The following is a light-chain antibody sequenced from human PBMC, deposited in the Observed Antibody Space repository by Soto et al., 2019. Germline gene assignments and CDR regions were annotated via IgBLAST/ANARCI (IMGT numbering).Light chain of an antibody. CDR2: AAS. CDR1: QGISSY. J-gene: IGKJ4*01. V-gene: IGKV1-8*01. Sequence: AIRMTQSPSSLSASTGDRVTITCRASQGISSYLAWYQQKPGKAPKLLIYAASTLLSGVPSRFSGSGSGTDFTLTISCLQSEDFATYYCQQYYSYPLTFGGGTKVDIK. CDR3: QQYYSYPLT.